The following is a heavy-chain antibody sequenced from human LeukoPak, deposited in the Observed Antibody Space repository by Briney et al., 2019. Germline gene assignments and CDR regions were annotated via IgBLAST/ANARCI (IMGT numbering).Heavy chain of an antibody. D-gene: IGHD3-22*01. CDR2: ISWGGGST. J-gene: IGHJ4*02. CDR3: AKDLSYYDKGWHYFDY. Sequence: PGGSLRLSCAASGFTFDDYAMHWVRQAPGKGLEWVSLISWGGGSTYYADSVKGRFTISRDNSKNSLYLQMNSLRAEDTALYYCAKDLSYYDKGWHYFDYWGQGTLVTVSS. CDR1: GFTFDDYA. V-gene: IGHV3-43D*03.